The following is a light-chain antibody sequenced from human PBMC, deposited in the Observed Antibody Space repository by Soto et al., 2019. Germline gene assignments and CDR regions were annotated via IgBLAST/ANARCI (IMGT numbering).Light chain of an antibody. CDR3: AAWDDSLSGVV. V-gene: IGLV1-47*01. Sequence: QSVLTQPPSASGTPGQRVTISCSGSSSNIGSNYVYWYQQLPGTAPKLLIYRNNQRPSGVPDRFSGSKSGTSASLAIGGLRSEDKADYYCAAWDDSLSGVVFGGGTKVTVL. CDR1: SSNIGSNY. J-gene: IGLJ2*01. CDR2: RNN.